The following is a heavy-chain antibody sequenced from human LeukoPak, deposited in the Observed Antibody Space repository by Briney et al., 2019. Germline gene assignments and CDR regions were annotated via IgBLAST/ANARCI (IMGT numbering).Heavy chain of an antibody. CDR2: IWYDGSNK. CDR3: IAAADSDAFDI. CDR1: GFTFSSYS. V-gene: IGHV3-33*08. Sequence: GGSLRLSCAASGFTFSSYSMNWVRQAPGKGLEWVAVIWYDGSNKYYADSVKGRFTISRDNSKNTLYLQMNSLRAEDTAVYYCIAAADSDAFDIWGQGTMVTVSS. D-gene: IGHD6-13*01. J-gene: IGHJ3*02.